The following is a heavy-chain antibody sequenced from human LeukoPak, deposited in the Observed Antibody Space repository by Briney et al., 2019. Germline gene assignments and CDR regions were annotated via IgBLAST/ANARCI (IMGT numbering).Heavy chain of an antibody. D-gene: IGHD1-26*01. CDR3: AREYSGAFDY. Sequence: PSETLSLTCTVSGYFISTGYYWGWIRQPPGKGLEWIGSIYYSGSTYYNPSLKSRVTISVDTSKNQFSLKLSSVTAADTAVYYCAREYSGAFDYWGQGTLVTVSS. CDR1: GYFISTGYY. J-gene: IGHJ4*02. CDR2: IYYSGST. V-gene: IGHV4-38-2*02.